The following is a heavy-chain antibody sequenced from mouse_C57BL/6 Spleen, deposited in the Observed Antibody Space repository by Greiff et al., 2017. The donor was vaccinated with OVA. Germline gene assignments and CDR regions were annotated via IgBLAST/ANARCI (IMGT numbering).Heavy chain of an antibody. CDR2: IDPSDSYT. Sequence: VQLQQPGAELVKPGASVKLSCKASGYTFTSYWMQWVKQRPGQGLEWIGEIDPSDSYTNYNQKFKGKATLTVDTSSSTAYMQLSSLTSEDSAVYYCARRVTTSYYYAMDYWGQGTSVTVSS. V-gene: IGHV1-50*01. J-gene: IGHJ4*01. CDR3: ARRVTTSYYYAMDY. CDR1: GYTFTSYW. D-gene: IGHD2-2*01.